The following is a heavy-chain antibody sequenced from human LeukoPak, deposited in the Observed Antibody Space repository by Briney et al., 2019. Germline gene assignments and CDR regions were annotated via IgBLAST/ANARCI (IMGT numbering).Heavy chain of an antibody. CDR3: ARDQEGFDY. CDR1: GYTFTKYE. Sequence: ASVRVSCTASGYTFTKYEMHWVRQAPGQGLEWMGMIYPRDGSTSYAQKFQGRVTVTRDTSTSTVHMELSGLRSEDTAVYYCARDQEGFDYWGQGTLVTVSS. J-gene: IGHJ4*02. V-gene: IGHV1-46*01. CDR2: IYPRDGST.